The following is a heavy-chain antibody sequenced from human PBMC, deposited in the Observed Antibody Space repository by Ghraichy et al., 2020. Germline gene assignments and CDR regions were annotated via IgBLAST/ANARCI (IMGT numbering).Heavy chain of an antibody. CDR3: AKDLNVRGVIGPFDP. J-gene: IGHJ5*02. D-gene: IGHD3-10*02. CDR2: ISYDGINK. Sequence: GGSLRLSCAASGFTFSRSGIHWVRQAPGKGLEWVAAISYDGINKYYADSVKGRFTISRDNSKNTLYLQVSSLRAEDKAVYYCAKDLNVRGVIGPFDPWGQGTLVTVSS. CDR1: GFTFSRSG. V-gene: IGHV3-30*18.